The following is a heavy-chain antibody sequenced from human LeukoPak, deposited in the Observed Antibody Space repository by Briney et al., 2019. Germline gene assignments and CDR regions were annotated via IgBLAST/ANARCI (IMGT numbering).Heavy chain of an antibody. Sequence: GASVKVSCKASGYTFTSYDINWVRQATGQGLEWMGWMNPNSDNTGYAQKFQGRVTMTSNTSISTAYMELSSLRSEDTAVYYCSRGSKTLCSGGSCLLYWGQGTLVTVSS. CDR3: SRGSKTLCSGGSCLLY. CDR1: GYTFTSYD. J-gene: IGHJ4*02. CDR2: MNPNSDNT. D-gene: IGHD2-15*01. V-gene: IGHV1-8*02.